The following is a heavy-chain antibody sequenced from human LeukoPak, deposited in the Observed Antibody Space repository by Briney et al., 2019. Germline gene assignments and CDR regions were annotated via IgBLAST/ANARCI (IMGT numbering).Heavy chain of an antibody. CDR3: ARGEF. J-gene: IGHJ4*02. V-gene: IGHV4-34*01. CDR2: INHSGDT. Sequence: SETLSLTCAVYGGSFRGYFWTWIRQPPGKGLEWIGEINHSGDTDHHPSLKSRVTISVDTSKNQFSLKVNSVTAADTAVYYCARGEFWGQGTLVTVSS. D-gene: IGHD3-10*01. CDR1: GGSFRGYF.